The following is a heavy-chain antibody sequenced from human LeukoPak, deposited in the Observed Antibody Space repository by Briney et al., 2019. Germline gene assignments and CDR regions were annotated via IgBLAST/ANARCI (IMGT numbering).Heavy chain of an antibody. CDR2: INWNGGST. V-gene: IGHV3-20*04. CDR1: GFTFDDYG. J-gene: IGHJ3*02. D-gene: IGHD3-3*01. CDR3: ARDLPNLLEWLLYGAFDI. Sequence: GGSLRLSCAASGFTFDDYGMSWVRQAPGKGLEWVSGINWNGGSTGYADSVKGRFTISRDNAKNSLYLQMNSLRAEDTALYYCARDLPNLLEWLLYGAFDIWGQGTMVTVSS.